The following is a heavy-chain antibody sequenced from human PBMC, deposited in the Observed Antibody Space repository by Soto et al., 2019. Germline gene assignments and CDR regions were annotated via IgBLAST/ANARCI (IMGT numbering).Heavy chain of an antibody. J-gene: IGHJ3*02. D-gene: IGHD1-1*01. CDR2: IWYDGSNK. Sequence: GGSLRLSCAASGFTFSSYSMNWVRQAPGKGLEWVAVIWYDGSNKYYADSVKGRFTISRDNSKNTLYLQMNSLRAEDTAVYYCARVGTDDDAFDIWGQGTMVTVSS. CDR1: GFTFSSYS. V-gene: IGHV3-33*08. CDR3: ARVGTDDDAFDI.